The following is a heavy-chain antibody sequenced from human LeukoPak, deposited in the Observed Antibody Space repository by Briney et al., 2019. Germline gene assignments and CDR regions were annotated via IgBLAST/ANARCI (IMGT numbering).Heavy chain of an antibody. Sequence: PSETLSLTCAVYGGSFSGYYWSWIRQPPGKGLEWIGEINHSGSTNYNPSLKSRVTISVDTSKNQFSLKLSSVTAADTAVYYCARGVGSSDQINDNWGQGTLVTVSS. CDR3: ARGVGSSDQINDN. V-gene: IGHV4-34*01. CDR1: GGSFSGYY. J-gene: IGHJ4*02. CDR2: INHSGST. D-gene: IGHD6-6*01.